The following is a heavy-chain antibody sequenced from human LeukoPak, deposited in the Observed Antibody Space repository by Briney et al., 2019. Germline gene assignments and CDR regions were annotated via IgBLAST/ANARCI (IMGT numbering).Heavy chain of an antibody. CDR3: ARGGGGYCSGGSCYSGAYYYYYMDV. Sequence: PSETLSLTCAVYGGSFSGYYWSWIRQPPGKGLEWIGEINHSGSTNYNPSLESRVTISVDTSKNQFSLKLSSVTAADTAVYYCARGGGGYCSGGSCYSGAYYYYYMDVWGKGTTVTVSS. V-gene: IGHV4-34*01. J-gene: IGHJ6*03. CDR2: INHSGST. D-gene: IGHD2-15*01. CDR1: GGSFSGYY.